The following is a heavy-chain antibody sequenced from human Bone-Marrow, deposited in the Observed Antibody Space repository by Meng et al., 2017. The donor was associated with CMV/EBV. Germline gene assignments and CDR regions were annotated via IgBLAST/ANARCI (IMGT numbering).Heavy chain of an antibody. V-gene: IGHV1-46*01. J-gene: IGHJ6*02. CDR2: INPSGGST. CDR1: GYTFTSYY. D-gene: IGHD6-13*01. CDR3: AREGSGQPYYYGKDV. Sequence: ASVKVSCKASGYTFTSYYMHWVRQAPGQGLEWMGIINPSGGSTSYAQKFQGRVTMTRDTSTSTVYMELSSLRSEDTAVYYCAREGSGQPYYYGKDVWGQGTTVTVSS.